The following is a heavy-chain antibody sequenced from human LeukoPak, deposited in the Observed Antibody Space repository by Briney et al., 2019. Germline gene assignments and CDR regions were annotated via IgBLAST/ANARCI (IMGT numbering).Heavy chain of an antibody. V-gene: IGHV4-34*01. D-gene: IGHD6-13*01. J-gene: IGHJ4*02. CDR1: GGSFSGYY. CDR3: ARDSSSSWYVYFDY. Sequence: SETLSLTCAVYGGSFSGYYWSWIRQPPGKGLEWIGEINHSGSTNYNPSLKSRVTISVDTSKNQFSLKLSSVTAADTAVYYCARDSSSSWYVYFDYWGQGTLVTVSS. CDR2: INHSGST.